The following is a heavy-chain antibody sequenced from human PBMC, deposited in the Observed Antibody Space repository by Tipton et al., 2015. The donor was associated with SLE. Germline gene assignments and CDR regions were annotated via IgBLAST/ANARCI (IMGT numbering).Heavy chain of an antibody. Sequence: SLRLSCVASGFPFSTYGMHWVRQAPGKGLQWLTLIWYDGSEAYYADSVKGRFTISRDNAKNTLYLQMNSLRAEDTAVYYCSRDIQFVGSTEYFHHWGQGTLVTVSS. D-gene: IGHD1-26*01. J-gene: IGHJ1*01. CDR1: GFPFSTYG. CDR2: IWYDGSEA. V-gene: IGHV3-33*08. CDR3: SRDIQFVGSTEYFHH.